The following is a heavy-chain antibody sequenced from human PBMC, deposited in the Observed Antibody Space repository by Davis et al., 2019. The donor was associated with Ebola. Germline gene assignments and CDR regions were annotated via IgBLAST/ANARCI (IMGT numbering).Heavy chain of an antibody. V-gene: IGHV3-15*01. CDR1: GFTFSNAW. D-gene: IGHD6-6*01. CDR3: TTDVKYSSSSGFYYYYGMDV. Sequence: GESLKISCAASGFTFSNAWMSWVRQAPGKGLEWVGRIKSKTDGGTTDYAAPVKGRFTISRDDSKNTLYLQMNSLKTEDTAVYYCTTDVKYSSSSGFYYYYGMDVWSQGTTVTVSS. J-gene: IGHJ6*02. CDR2: IKSKTDGGTT.